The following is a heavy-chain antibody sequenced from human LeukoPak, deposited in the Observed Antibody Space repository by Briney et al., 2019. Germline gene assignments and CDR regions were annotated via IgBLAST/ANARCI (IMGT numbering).Heavy chain of an antibody. CDR3: ARGPQYGGYDFFDY. J-gene: IGHJ4*02. CDR2: ISSSSSYI. Sequence: GGSLRVSCAAPGFTFSTYTMNWVRQAPGKGLGWVSSISSSSSYIYYADSVKGRFTISRDNAKNSLYLQMNSLRAEDTAVYYCARGPQYGGYDFFDYWGKGTLVTVSS. V-gene: IGHV3-21*01. CDR1: GFTFSTYT. D-gene: IGHD5-12*01.